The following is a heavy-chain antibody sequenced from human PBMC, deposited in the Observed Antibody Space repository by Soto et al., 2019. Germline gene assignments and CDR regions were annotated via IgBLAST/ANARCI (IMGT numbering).Heavy chain of an antibody. CDR2: ISGSGYAT. Sequence: EVKLKESGGGLFQPGGSARLSCVASGFTFDSYAMSWVRQTPGRGLEWVAAISGSGYATYYTQSVQGRFTISSDKSKNTVFLQMNSLRAEDTAVYFCANGRYFAASGGCANDWGQGTEVTVSS. D-gene: IGHD2-15*01. V-gene: IGHV3-23*01. J-gene: IGHJ1*01. CDR3: ANGRYFAASGGCAND. CDR1: GFTFDSYA.